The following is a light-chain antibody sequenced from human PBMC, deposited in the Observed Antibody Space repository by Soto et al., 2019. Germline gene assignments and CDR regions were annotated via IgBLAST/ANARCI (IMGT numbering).Light chain of an antibody. CDR3: ATWDSSVSAWL. J-gene: IGLJ3*02. CDR2: DNN. Sequence: QAVVTQPPSVSAAPGQKVTISCSGRSSNIGNNYVSWYQHLPGTVPRLLIYDNNKRPSGIPDRFSGSKSGTSATLGITRLQTGDEADYYCATWDSSVSAWLFGEGTKLTVL. CDR1: SSNIGNNY. V-gene: IGLV1-51*01.